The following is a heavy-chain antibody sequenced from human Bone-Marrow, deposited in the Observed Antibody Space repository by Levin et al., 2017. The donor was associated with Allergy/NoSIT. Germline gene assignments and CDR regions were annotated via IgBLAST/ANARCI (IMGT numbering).Heavy chain of an antibody. CDR1: EFTLSTYT. Sequence: GESLKISCVASEFTLSTYTINWVRQAPGKGLEWVSSISADGTYIYYAELVKRRFTISRDNAKNSLFLLMNSLRDEDTAIYYCARGATDVWGAFDVSLGTNYAMDVWGQGTTVNVSS. CDR3: ARGATDVWGAFDVSLGTNYAMDV. D-gene: IGHD2/OR15-2a*01. J-gene: IGHJ6*02. V-gene: IGHV3-21*01. CDR2: ISADGTYI.